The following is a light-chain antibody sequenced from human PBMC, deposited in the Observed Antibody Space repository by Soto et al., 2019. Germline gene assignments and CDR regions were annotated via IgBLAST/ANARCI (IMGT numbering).Light chain of an antibody. V-gene: IGLV2-8*01. Sequence: QSALTQPPTASGSPGQSGTISFTGTSSDVGGYNYVSWYQQHPGKAPKLMIYEVSKRPSGVPDRFSGSKSGNTASLTVSGLQAEDEADYYCSSYAVSTLVVFGGGTQLTVL. J-gene: IGLJ2*01. CDR3: SSYAVSTLVV. CDR1: SSDVGGYNY. CDR2: EVS.